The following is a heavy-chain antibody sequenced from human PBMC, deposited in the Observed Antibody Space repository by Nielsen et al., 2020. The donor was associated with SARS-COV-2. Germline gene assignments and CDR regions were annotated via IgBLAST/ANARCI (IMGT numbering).Heavy chain of an antibody. CDR1: GFTFSNAW. CDR2: IKSRPDGGTT. Sequence: GESLKISCVVSGFTFSNAWMSWVRQAPGKGLEWVGRIKSRPDGGTTDFAEPVKDRFTISRDDSKNTLYLQMNSLYYCTTDPAPRGFGYWGQGTLVTVSS. CDR3: GFGY. J-gene: IGHJ4*02. V-gene: IGHV3-15*01. D-gene: IGHD3-10*01.